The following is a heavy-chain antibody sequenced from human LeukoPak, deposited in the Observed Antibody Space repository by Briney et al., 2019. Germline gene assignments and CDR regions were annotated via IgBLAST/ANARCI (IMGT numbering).Heavy chain of an antibody. CDR2: INPNSGGT. CDR1: GYTFTGYY. D-gene: IGHD6-13*01. V-gene: IGHV1-2*02. J-gene: IGHJ4*02. Sequence: ASVKVSCKASGYTFTGYYMHWVRQAPGQGLEWMGWINPNSGGTNYAQKFRGRVTMTRDTSITTAYMELSSLTSDDTAVYFCAGDYTSNWCFDFWGQGTLLTVSS. CDR3: AGDYTSNWCFDF.